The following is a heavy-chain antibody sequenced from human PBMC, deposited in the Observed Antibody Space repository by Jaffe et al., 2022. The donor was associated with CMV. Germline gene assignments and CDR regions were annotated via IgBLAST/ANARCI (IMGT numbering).Heavy chain of an antibody. Sequence: QVQLVQSGAEVKKPGASVKVSCKASGYTFTSYDINWVRQATGQGLEWMGWMNPNSGNTGYAQKFQGRVTMTRNTSISTAYMELSSLRSEDTAVYYCARALAGVGLVGYYYYYYGMDVWGQGTTVTVSS. V-gene: IGHV1-8*01. CDR2: MNPNSGNT. J-gene: IGHJ6*02. CDR3: ARALAGVGLVGYYYYYYGMDV. D-gene: IGHD6-6*01. CDR1: GYTFTSYD.